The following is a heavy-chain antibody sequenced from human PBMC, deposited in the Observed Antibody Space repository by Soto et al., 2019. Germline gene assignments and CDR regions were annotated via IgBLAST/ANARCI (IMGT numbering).Heavy chain of an antibody. Sequence: QVQLVESGGGVVQPGRSLRLSCAASGFTFSSYAMHWVRQAPGKGLEWVAVISYDGSNKYYADSVKGRFTISRDNSENTLYLQMNSLRAEDTAVYYCARDSATKGAFDIWGQGTMVTVSS. CDR3: ARDSATKGAFDI. V-gene: IGHV3-30-3*01. CDR2: ISYDGSNK. D-gene: IGHD1-26*01. CDR1: GFTFSSYA. J-gene: IGHJ3*02.